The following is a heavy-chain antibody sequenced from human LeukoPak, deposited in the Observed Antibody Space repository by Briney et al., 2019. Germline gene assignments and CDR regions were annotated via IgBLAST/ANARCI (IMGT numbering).Heavy chain of an antibody. Sequence: GRSLRLSCAASGFTFDDYAMHWVRQAPGKGLEWFSGISWNSGSIGYADSVKGRFTISRDNAKNSLYLQMNSLRAEDMALYYCAKGGAVAGTEIFDYWGQGTLVTVSS. CDR2: ISWNSGSI. D-gene: IGHD6-19*01. V-gene: IGHV3-9*03. CDR1: GFTFDDYA. J-gene: IGHJ4*02. CDR3: AKGGAVAGTEIFDY.